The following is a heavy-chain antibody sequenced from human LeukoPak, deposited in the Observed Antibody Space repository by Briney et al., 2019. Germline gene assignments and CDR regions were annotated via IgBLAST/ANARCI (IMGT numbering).Heavy chain of an antibody. J-gene: IGHJ4*02. CDR1: GFTFDDYA. D-gene: IGHD4-17*01. CDR3: AKDTVTTSEAIDY. Sequence: GGSLRLSCAASGFTFDDYAMHWVRQAPGKGLEWVSGISWNSGSIGYADPVKGRFTISRDNAKNSLYLQMNSLRAEDTALYYCAKDTVTTSEAIDYWGQGTLVTVSS. V-gene: IGHV3-9*01. CDR2: ISWNSGSI.